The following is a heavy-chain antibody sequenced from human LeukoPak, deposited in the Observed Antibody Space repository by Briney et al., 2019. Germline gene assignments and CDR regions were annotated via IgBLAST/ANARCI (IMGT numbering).Heavy chain of an antibody. CDR3: AGERDGNFDY. CDR1: GGSFSGYY. CDR2: INHSGST. V-gene: IGHV4-34*01. D-gene: IGHD1-1*01. J-gene: IGHJ4*02. Sequence: PSETLSLTCAVYGGSFSGYYWGWIRQPPGKGLEWIGEINHSGSTNYNPSLKSRVTISVDTSKNQFSLKLSSVTAADTAVYYCAGERDGNFDYWGQGTLVTVSS.